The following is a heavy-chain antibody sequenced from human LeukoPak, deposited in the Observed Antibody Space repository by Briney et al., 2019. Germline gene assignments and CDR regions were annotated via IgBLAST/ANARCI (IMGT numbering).Heavy chain of an antibody. CDR3: AREGDVWSGYYLNWFDP. Sequence: GSSVNVSCKASGGTFSRYAISWVRQAPRQGLEWMGGIIPIFGTASYAQKFQGRVTITTDETTSTAYMELSSLRSEDTAVYYCAREGDVWSGYYLNWFDPWGQGTLVTVSS. CDR2: IIPIFGTA. J-gene: IGHJ5*02. V-gene: IGHV1-69*05. D-gene: IGHD3-3*01. CDR1: GGTFSRYA.